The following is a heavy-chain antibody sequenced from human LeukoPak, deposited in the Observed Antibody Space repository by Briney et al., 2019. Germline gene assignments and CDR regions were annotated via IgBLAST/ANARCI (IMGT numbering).Heavy chain of an antibody. CDR1: GYTFTSYA. CDR3: ARERQQLVTDYYYMDV. D-gene: IGHD6-13*01. CDR2: INPNSGGT. J-gene: IGHJ6*03. Sequence: ASVKVSCKASGYTFTSYAMNWVRQAPGQGLEWMGWINPNSGGTSYAQKFQGRVTMTRDTSISTAYMELSRLRSDDTAVYYCARERQQLVTDYYYMDVWGKGTTVTVSS. V-gene: IGHV1-2*02.